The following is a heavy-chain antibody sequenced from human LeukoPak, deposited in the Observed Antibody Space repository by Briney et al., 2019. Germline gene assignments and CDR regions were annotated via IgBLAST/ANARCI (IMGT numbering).Heavy chain of an antibody. CDR3: AKEGDYYGSGSHRDAFDM. J-gene: IGHJ3*02. CDR2: IRGRGGST. CDR1: GFTFSTYD. Sequence: PGGSLRLSCAAAGFTFSTYDMSWVRQAPGKGLEWVSTIRGRGGSTYYADSVKGRFTISRDNSKNTLYLHMNSLRADDTAVYYCAKEGDYYGSGSHRDAFDMWGQGTMVTVSS. V-gene: IGHV3-23*01. D-gene: IGHD3-10*01.